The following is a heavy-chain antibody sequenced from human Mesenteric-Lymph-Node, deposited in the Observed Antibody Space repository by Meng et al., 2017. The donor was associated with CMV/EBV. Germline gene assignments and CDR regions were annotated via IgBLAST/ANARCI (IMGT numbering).Heavy chain of an antibody. D-gene: IGHD3-3*01. Sequence: GESLKISCGASGFTFSKYWMHWVRQVPGKGLEWVSYISSSGSTIYYADSVKGRFTISRDNAKNSLYLQMNSLRAEDTAVYYCAREYYDFWSGYSYGMDVWGQGTTVTVSS. V-gene: IGHV3-48*03. J-gene: IGHJ6*02. CDR3: AREYYDFWSGYSYGMDV. CDR1: GFTFSKYW. CDR2: ISSSGSTI.